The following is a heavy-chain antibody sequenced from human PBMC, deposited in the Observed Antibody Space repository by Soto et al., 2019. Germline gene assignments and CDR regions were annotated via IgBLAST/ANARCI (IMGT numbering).Heavy chain of an antibody. V-gene: IGHV3-21*01. Sequence: GGSRRLSCGASGLTFRSYSINWVRQAPGKGLEWVSSTSSSSSYIYYADSVKGRFTISRDNAKNSLYLQMNSLRAEDTAVYYCAREAYRSEGAFDIWGQGTMVTVSS. CDR3: AREAYRSEGAFDI. D-gene: IGHD3-16*02. CDR1: GLTFRSYS. CDR2: TSSSSSYI. J-gene: IGHJ3*02.